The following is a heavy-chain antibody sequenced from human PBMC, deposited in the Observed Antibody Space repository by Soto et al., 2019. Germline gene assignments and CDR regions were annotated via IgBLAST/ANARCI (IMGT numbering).Heavy chain of an antibody. J-gene: IGHJ6*02. Sequence: DVQLAESGGGLVKPGGSLRLSCAASGFIFSSHNMNWVRQAPGKGLEWVSSITGSSSYIFYADSVKGRFTISRDNAKNTVYLQVNSLRAEDTGVYYCARLVASETGYGMDVWGQGTTVTVSS. V-gene: IGHV3-21*06. CDR1: GFIFSSHN. D-gene: IGHD3-9*01. CDR3: ARLVASETGYGMDV. CDR2: ITGSSSYI.